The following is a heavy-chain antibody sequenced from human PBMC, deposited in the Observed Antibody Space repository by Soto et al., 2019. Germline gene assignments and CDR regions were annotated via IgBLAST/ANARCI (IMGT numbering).Heavy chain of an antibody. Sequence: EVQLVESGGGLVQPGGSLRLSCAASGCTFSSYWMSWFRQAPGKGLEWVANIKQDGSEKYYVDSVKGRFTISRDNAKNSLYLQMNSLRAEDTAVYYCARDRGVAATGVGDYWGQGTLVTVSS. V-gene: IGHV3-7*03. CDR3: ARDRGVAATGVGDY. D-gene: IGHD2-15*01. CDR1: GCTFSSYW. CDR2: IKQDGSEK. J-gene: IGHJ4*02.